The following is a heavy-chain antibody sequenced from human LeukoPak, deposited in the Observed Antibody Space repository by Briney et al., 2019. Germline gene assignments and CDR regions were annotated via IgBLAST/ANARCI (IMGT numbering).Heavy chain of an antibody. CDR2: INHNGSI. V-gene: IGHV4-34*01. CDR3: AGGVTILWGFDS. Sequence: SETLSLTCAVSGGCFTGYYWSWLRQPPGRGLEWIGEINHNGSIDYNSSLKSRVTLSIDTSKNHFSLKMTSVTAADTAVYYCAGGVTILWGFDSWGQGTLVTVSS. J-gene: IGHJ4*02. CDR1: GGCFTGYY. D-gene: IGHD4-17*01.